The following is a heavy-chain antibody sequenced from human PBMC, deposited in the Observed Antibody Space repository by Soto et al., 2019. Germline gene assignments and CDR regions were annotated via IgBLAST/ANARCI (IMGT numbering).Heavy chain of an antibody. D-gene: IGHD2-2*01. CDR1: GFTFSSHA. Sequence: QVQLVESGGGVVQPGRSLRLSCAASGFTFSSHAMHWVRQAPGKGLEWVAVISYDASNKYYADSVKGRFTISRDNSKNTLYLQVNSLRVEDTAVYYCAKAFGCSSTTCSESSGYYYYALDVWGQGTTVTVSS. CDR2: ISYDASNK. CDR3: AKAFGCSSTTCSESSGYYYYALDV. V-gene: IGHV3-30*18. J-gene: IGHJ6*02.